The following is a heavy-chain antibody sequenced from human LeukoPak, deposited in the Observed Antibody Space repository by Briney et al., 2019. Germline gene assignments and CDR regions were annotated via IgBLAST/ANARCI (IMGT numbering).Heavy chain of an antibody. D-gene: IGHD2-2*01. CDR2: ISYDESNK. Sequence: GRSLRLSCTASGFTFSSYAMHWVRQAPGKGLEWVAIISYDESNKYYTDSVKGRFTISRANSKNTLYLQMHSLRAEDTAVYYCARGGIYCSSTSCYWISVDYWGQGTLVTVSS. CDR3: ARGGIYCSSTSCYWISVDY. J-gene: IGHJ4*02. V-gene: IGHV3-30*04. CDR1: GFTFSSYA.